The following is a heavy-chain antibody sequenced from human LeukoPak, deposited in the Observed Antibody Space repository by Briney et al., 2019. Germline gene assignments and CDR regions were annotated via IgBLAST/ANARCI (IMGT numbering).Heavy chain of an antibody. CDR2: ISAHNGNT. D-gene: IGHD4-23*01. J-gene: IGHJ4*02. Sequence: VASVRVSCKASGYTFTSYGFSWVRQAPGQGLEWMGWISAHNGNTNYAQNLQGRVTMTTDTSTSTAYMELRSLRSDDTAVYYCARQGYGGHSQGAADYWGQGTLVTVSS. CDR1: GYTFTSYG. CDR3: ARQGYGGHSQGAADY. V-gene: IGHV1-18*01.